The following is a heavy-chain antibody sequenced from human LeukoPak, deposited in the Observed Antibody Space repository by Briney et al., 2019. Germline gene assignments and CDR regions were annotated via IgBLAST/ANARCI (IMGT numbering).Heavy chain of an antibody. Sequence: SETLSLTCAVYGGSFSDYYWSWIRQPPGKGLEWIGEINHSGSTNYNPSPKSRVTISVDTSKNQFSLKLNSVTAADAAVYYCARGDIVVVPAAKAYYYYIDVWGKGTTVTVSS. CDR1: GGSFSDYY. D-gene: IGHD2-2*01. V-gene: IGHV4-34*01. CDR2: INHSGST. CDR3: ARGDIVVVPAAKAYYYYIDV. J-gene: IGHJ6*03.